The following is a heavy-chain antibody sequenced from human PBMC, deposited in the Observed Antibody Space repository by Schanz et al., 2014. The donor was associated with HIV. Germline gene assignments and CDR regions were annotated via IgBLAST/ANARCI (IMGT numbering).Heavy chain of an antibody. CDR3: ARAMHSYASGGFWSFDY. CDR2: IWYDGSNK. V-gene: IGHV3-33*08. CDR1: GFTFRRHG. D-gene: IGHD5-18*01. J-gene: IGHJ4*02. Sequence: QVQLVESGGGVVQPGASLRVSCAASGFTFRRHGMHWVRQAPGKGLEWVAVIWYDGSNKYYADSVKGRFTISRDNSKNTLYLQMNSLRSEDTAVYFCARAMHSYASGGFWSFDYWGQGTLITVSS.